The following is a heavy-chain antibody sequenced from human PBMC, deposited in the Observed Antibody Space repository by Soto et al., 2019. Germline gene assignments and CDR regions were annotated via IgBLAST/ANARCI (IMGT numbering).Heavy chain of an antibody. CDR3: ARLVGNSWLDH. CDR2: TYYRSIWQT. Sequence: QVQLQQSGPGLVKPSQTLSLTCAISGDSVSSNDAVWNWIRQSPSRGLEWLGRTYYRSIWQTEYGVSVKGRMTINPDASKNPFSLQLNSVTPEDTAMYYCARLVGNSWLDHWGQGTLVTVSA. J-gene: IGHJ5*02. V-gene: IGHV6-1*01. CDR1: GDSVSSNDAV. D-gene: IGHD6-6*01.